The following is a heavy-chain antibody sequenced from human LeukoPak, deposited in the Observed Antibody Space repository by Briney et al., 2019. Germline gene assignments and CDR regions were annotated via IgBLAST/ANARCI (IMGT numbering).Heavy chain of an antibody. J-gene: IGHJ4*02. V-gene: IGHV4-39*07. D-gene: IGHD5-18*01. Sequence: PSETLSLTCTVSGGSVNNYYWGWIRQPPGMGLEWVGVIYYTGSTYYNPSLKSRVTMSVDTSKNQFSLKLNSVTAADTAVYYCARVGSGYSYGPFDYWGQGTLVTVSS. CDR1: GGSVNNYY. CDR2: IYYTGST. CDR3: ARVGSGYSYGPFDY.